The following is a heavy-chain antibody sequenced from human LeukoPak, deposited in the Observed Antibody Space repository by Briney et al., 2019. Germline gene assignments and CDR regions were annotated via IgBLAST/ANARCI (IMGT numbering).Heavy chain of an antibody. CDR3: AKAQVGPAYYFDY. V-gene: IGHV3-23*01. CDR2: ISGSGGST. Sequence: GGSLRLSCAASGFTFSSYATSWVRQAPRKGLEWVSAISGSGGSTYYADSVKGRFTISRDNSKNTLYLQMNSLRAEDTAVYYCAKAQVGPAYYFDYWGQGTLVTVSS. CDR1: GFTFSSYA. J-gene: IGHJ4*02.